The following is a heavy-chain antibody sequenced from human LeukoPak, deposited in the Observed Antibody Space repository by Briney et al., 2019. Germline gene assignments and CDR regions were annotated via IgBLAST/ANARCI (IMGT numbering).Heavy chain of an antibody. D-gene: IGHD2-2*01. CDR2: IRSKAYGGTT. J-gene: IGHJ4*02. CDR3: TRDVVVPAASYFDY. CDR1: GFTFGDYA. Sequence: PGGSLRLSCTASGFTFGDYAMSWVRQAPGKGLEWVGFIRSKAYGGTTEYAASVKGRFTISRDDSKSIAYLQMNSLKTEDTAVYYCTRDVVVPAASYFDYWGQGTLVTVSS. V-gene: IGHV3-49*04.